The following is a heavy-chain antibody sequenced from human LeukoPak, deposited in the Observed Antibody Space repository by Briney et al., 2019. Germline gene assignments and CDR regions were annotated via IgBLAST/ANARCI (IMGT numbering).Heavy chain of an antibody. CDR1: GFTFNDYA. J-gene: IGHJ4*02. V-gene: IGHV3-23*01. CDR3: AKGWTSIKSDN. Sequence: HPGGSLRLSCAASGFTFNDYAMTWVRQAPGKGLEWVSAISSSGGSTYYADSVKGGFTISRDNSKNTLYVQMNSLKAEDTAVYHCAKGWTSIKSDNWGQGTPVTVSS. D-gene: IGHD3/OR15-3a*01. CDR2: ISSSGGST.